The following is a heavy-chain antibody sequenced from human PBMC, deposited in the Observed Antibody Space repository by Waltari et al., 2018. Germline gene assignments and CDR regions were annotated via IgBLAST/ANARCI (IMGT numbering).Heavy chain of an antibody. V-gene: IGHV4-34*01. CDR1: GGSFSGYY. CDR2: INHSGST. CDR3: ARGGYYDFWSGYYAY. Sequence: QVQLQQWGAGLLKPSETLSLTCAVYGGSFSGYYWSWIRQPPGKGLEWIGEINHSGSTNDNPSLKSRVTISVDTSKNQFSLKLSSVTAADTAVYYCARGGYYDFWSGYYAYWGQGTLVTVSS. D-gene: IGHD3-3*01. J-gene: IGHJ4*02.